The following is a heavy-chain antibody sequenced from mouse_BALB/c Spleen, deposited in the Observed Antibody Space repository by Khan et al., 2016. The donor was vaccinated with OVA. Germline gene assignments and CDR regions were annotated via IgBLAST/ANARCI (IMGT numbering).Heavy chain of an antibody. CDR1: GYSITTDYA. Sequence: EVQLVESGPGLVKPSQSLSLTCTVTGYSITTDYAWNWIRQFPGNKLEWMGFISYSGNTKYNPSLKSRISITRDTSKNQFFLQLKSVTTEDTARCYCERVYGGDFDYWGQGTTLTVSS. V-gene: IGHV3-2*02. J-gene: IGHJ2*01. CDR3: ERVYGGDFDY. CDR2: ISYSGNT. D-gene: IGHD1-1*01.